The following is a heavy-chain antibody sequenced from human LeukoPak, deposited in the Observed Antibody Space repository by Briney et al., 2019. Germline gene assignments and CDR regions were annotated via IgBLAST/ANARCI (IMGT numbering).Heavy chain of an antibody. D-gene: IGHD2-2*01. CDR3: AKGGPASKPSDPEH. Sequence: PGGSLRLSCAASGFISTDYGMHWLRQAPGKGLVWLTFIRYDGSDKYYADSVKGRFTISRDNSKNTLYLQMNGLTSEITAGYNVAKGGPASKPSDPEHWGQGFLATDSS. CDR1: GFISTDYG. CDR2: IRYDGSDK. J-gene: IGHJ1*01. V-gene: IGHV3-30*02.